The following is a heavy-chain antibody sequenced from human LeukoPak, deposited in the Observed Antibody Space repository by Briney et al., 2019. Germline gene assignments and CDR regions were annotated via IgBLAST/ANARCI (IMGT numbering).Heavy chain of an antibody. Sequence: PGGSLRLSCAASGFTFTTYGMSWVRQAPGKGLEWVSTISDSGGSTYYADSVKGRFTISRDNSKDALHLQMNSLRAEDTAVYYCARDGVPYYYDSSGYPANFDPWGQGTLVTVSS. CDR1: GFTFTTYG. J-gene: IGHJ5*02. CDR3: ARDGVPYYYDSSGYPANFDP. V-gene: IGHV3-23*01. CDR2: ISDSGGST. D-gene: IGHD3-22*01.